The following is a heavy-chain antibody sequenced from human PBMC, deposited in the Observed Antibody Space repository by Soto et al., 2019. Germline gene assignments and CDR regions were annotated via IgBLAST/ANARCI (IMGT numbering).Heavy chain of an antibody. J-gene: IGHJ4*02. V-gene: IGHV4-34*01. D-gene: IGHD3-10*01. CDR3: ARHGTYYYGSGSFDY. CDR1: GGSFSGYY. Sequence: PSETLSLTCAVYGGSFSGYYWTWIRQPPGKGLEWIGEINHSGSTNYNPSLKSRVTISVDTSKNQFSLKLSSVTAADTAVYYCARHGTYYYGSGSFDYWGQGTLVTVSS. CDR2: INHSGST.